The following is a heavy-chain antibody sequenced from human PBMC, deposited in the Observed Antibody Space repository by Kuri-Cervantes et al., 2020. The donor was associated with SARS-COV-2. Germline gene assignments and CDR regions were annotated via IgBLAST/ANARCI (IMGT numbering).Heavy chain of an antibody. CDR3: VRELVVKGYYYYMDV. CDR1: GFTFSSYA. J-gene: IGHJ6*03. CDR2: ISSNGGST. Sequence: GGSLRLSCAASGFTFSSYAMHWVRQAPGKGLEYVSAISSNGGSTYYADSVKGRFTISRDNSKYALYLQMNSLSAADTAVYYCVRELVVKGYYYYMDVWGKGTTVTVSS. D-gene: IGHD2-2*01. V-gene: IGHV3-64*02.